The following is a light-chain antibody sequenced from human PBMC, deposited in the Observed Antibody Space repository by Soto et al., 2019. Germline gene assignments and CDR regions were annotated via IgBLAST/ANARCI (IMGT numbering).Light chain of an antibody. CDR1: SSDVGSFNR. CDR3: SSFTSSDPYV. Sequence: QSALTQPPSVSGSPGQSVAISCTGTSSDVGSFNRVSWYQQPPGTAPKLLIYDVSNRPSGVPDRFSGSKSGNTASLTISGLQAEDEDDYYCSSFTSSDPYVFGTGTKVTVL. J-gene: IGLJ1*01. CDR2: DVS. V-gene: IGLV2-18*02.